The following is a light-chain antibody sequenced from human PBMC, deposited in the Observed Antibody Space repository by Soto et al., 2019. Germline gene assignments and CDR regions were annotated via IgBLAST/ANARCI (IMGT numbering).Light chain of an antibody. J-gene: IGKJ3*01. CDR1: QSVSNSL. CDR3: QVYDGSLFT. CDR2: GAS. V-gene: IGKV3-20*01. Sequence: DIVLTQSPGTLSLSPGERATLSCRASQSVSNSLLTWYQQKPDQAPRPLIYGASNRATGVPDRFSGSGSGTEFTLSISRLEPEDFVVYYCQVYDGSLFTFGPGTKVDFK.